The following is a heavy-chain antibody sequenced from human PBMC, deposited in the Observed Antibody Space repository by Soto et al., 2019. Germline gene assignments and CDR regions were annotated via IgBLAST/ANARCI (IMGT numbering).Heavy chain of an antibody. CDR1: GGSFSGYY. CDR3: NLGIAVAGYYFAY. V-gene: IGHV4-34*01. D-gene: IGHD6-19*01. J-gene: IGHJ4*02. CDR2: INHSGST. Sequence: SETLSLTCAVYGGSFSGYYWSWIRQPPGKGLEWIGEINHSGSTNYNPSLKSRVTISVDTSKNQFSLKLSSVTAADTAVYYCNLGIAVAGYYFAYWGQGTLVTVSS.